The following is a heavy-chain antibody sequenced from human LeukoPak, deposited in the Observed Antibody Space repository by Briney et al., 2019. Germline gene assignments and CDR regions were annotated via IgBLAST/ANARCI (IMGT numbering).Heavy chain of an antibody. CDR1: GFTFDDYG. J-gene: IGHJ4*02. Sequence: GGSLRLSCAASGFTFDDYGLHWVRQVPGKGLEWVSGINYQSATFDADSVKGRFTISRDNAKSLLFLVMDSLRPEDSALYYCVKDAGIAARPWYFDSWDQGTQVIVSS. D-gene: IGHD6-6*01. V-gene: IGHV3-9*01. CDR3: VKDAGIAARPWYFDS. CDR2: INYQSATF.